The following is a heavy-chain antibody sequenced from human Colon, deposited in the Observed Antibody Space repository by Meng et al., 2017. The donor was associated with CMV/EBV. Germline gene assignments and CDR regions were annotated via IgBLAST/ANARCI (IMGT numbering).Heavy chain of an antibody. V-gene: IGHV3-30*02. Sequence: GESLKISCEASGFTFNSYAMHWVRQAPGKGLEWVALIWFDGSKKYYADPVKGRFTVSRDNSRNTMYMQMNSLQVEDTAVYYCARGGYSSSSFYGMDVWGQGTTVTVSS. J-gene: IGHJ6*02. D-gene: IGHD6-6*01. CDR1: GFTFNSYA. CDR2: IWFDGSKK. CDR3: ARGGYSSSSFYGMDV.